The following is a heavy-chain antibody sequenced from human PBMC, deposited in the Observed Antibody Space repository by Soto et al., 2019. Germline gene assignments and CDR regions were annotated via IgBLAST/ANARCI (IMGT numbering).Heavy chain of an antibody. CDR1: GYDFSNYW. Sequence: GGSLRLSCKASGYDFSNYWIAWVRQTPGKGLECMGAIFPGDSDTRYRPSFQGQVTISADKSINTAYLHWTNLKASDTAIYYCASPHDDYGAYVWDHWGQGTQVTVSS. V-gene: IGHV5-51*01. CDR3: ASPHDDYGAYVWDH. CDR2: IFPGDSDT. J-gene: IGHJ1*01. D-gene: IGHD4-17*01.